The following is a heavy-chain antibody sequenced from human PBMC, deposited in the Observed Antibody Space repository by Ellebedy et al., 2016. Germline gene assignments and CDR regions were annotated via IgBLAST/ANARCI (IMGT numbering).Heavy chain of an antibody. D-gene: IGHD6-19*01. CDR2: IDPSDSYT. CDR1: GYSFTSYW. CDR3: ASNSSGWSYYYYGMDV. V-gene: IGHV5-10-1*01. Sequence: GESLKISCKGSGYSFTSYWISWVRQMPGKGLEWMGRIDPSDSYTNYSPSFQGHVTISADKSISTAYLQWSSLKASDTAMYYCASNSSGWSYYYYGMDVWGQGTTVTVSS. J-gene: IGHJ6*02.